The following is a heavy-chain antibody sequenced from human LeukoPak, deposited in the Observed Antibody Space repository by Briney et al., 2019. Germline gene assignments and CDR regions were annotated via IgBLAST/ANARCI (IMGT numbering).Heavy chain of an antibody. CDR3: ATAPVAVAGGDDY. CDR2: ISGSGGST. D-gene: IGHD6-19*01. V-gene: IGHV3-23*01. Sequence: PGGSLRLSCAASGFTFSSYAMSWVRQAPGKGLEWVSAISGSGGSTYYADSVKGRFTISRDNSKNTLYLQMNSLRAEDAAVYYCATAPVAVAGGDDYWGQGTLVTVSS. CDR1: GFTFSSYA. J-gene: IGHJ4*02.